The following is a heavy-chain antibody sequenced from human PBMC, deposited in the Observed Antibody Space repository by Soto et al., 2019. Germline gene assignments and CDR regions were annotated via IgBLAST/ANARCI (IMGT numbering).Heavy chain of an antibody. J-gene: IGHJ4*02. V-gene: IGHV3-49*03. D-gene: IGHD5-12*01. CDR2: SRSKAYGGTT. Sequence: GGSLRLSGTASGFTFGDYAMSWFRQAPGKGLEWVGFSRSKAYGGTTEYAASVKGRFTISRDDSKSIAYLQMNSLKTEDTAVYYCTRGPGYSGYDLGEYYFDYWGQGTLVTVSS. CDR1: GFTFGDYA. CDR3: TRGPGYSGYDLGEYYFDY.